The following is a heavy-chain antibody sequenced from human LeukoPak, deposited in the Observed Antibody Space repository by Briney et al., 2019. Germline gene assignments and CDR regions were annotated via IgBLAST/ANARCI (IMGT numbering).Heavy chain of an antibody. Sequence: GGSLRLSCAASGFTFSSHAMSWVRQAPGKGLEWVSAVCGSGGSTYYADSVKGRFTISRDNSKNTLYLQMNSLRAEDTAVYYCAKAAGRGYNYGDYFDYWGQGTLVTVSS. CDR3: AKAAGRGYNYGDYFDY. D-gene: IGHD5-18*01. CDR1: GFTFSSHA. V-gene: IGHV3-23*01. CDR2: VCGSGGST. J-gene: IGHJ4*02.